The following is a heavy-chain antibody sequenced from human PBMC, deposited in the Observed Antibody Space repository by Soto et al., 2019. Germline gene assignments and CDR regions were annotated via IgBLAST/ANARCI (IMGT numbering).Heavy chain of an antibody. CDR1: GFTFSSYE. J-gene: IGHJ4*02. Sequence: EVQLVESGGGLVQPGGSLRLSCAASGFTFSSYEMNWVRQAPGKGLEWVSYISSSGSTIYYADSVKGRFTISRDNAKNSLYLQMNGLRAGDTAVYYCARGQYSSGGGYFDYWGQETLVTVSS. CDR2: ISSSGSTI. D-gene: IGHD6-19*01. CDR3: ARGQYSSGGGYFDY. V-gene: IGHV3-48*03.